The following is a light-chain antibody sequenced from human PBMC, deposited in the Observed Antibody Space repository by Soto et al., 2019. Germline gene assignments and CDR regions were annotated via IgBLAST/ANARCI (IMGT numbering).Light chain of an antibody. CDR1: QSISSY. CDR3: QQSYSTPPT. J-gene: IGKJ1*01. CDR2: AAS. V-gene: IGKV1-39*01. Sequence: DIQMTQSPSSLSASVGERVNITCRASQSISSYLNWYQQKPGKAPKLLIYAASSLQSGVPSRFSGSGSGTDFTLTISSLQPEDFATYYCQQSYSTPPTFGQGTKVDI.